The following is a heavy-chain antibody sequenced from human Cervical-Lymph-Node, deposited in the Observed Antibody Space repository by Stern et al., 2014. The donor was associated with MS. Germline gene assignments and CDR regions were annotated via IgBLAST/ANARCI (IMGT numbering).Heavy chain of an antibody. CDR2: IYSGGTP. V-gene: IGHV3-66*02. CDR3: ARGGRVDYYDSRGYPLPPFFDD. CDR1: GFTVSSNY. J-gene: IGHJ4*02. D-gene: IGHD3-22*01. Sequence: EVQLVESGGGLVQPGGSLRLSCAASGFTVSSNYMTWVRQAPGKGLEWVSVIYSGGTPYYADSVKGRFTISRDNSKNTLYLQMNSLRAEDTAVYYCARGGRVDYYDSRGYPLPPFFDDWGQGTLVTVSS.